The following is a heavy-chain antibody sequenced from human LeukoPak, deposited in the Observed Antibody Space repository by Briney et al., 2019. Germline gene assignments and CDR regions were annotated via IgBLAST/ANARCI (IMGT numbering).Heavy chain of an antibody. CDR1: GGSFSGYY. Sequence: SETLSLTCAVYGGSFSGYYWSWIRQPPGKGLEWIGEINHSGSTNYNPSLKSRVTISVDTSKNQFSLKLSSVTAADTAVYYCARALCLITGTAGCDFDYWGQGTLVTVSS. CDR2: INHSGST. V-gene: IGHV4-34*01. J-gene: IGHJ4*02. CDR3: ARALCLITGTAGCDFDY. D-gene: IGHD1-7*01.